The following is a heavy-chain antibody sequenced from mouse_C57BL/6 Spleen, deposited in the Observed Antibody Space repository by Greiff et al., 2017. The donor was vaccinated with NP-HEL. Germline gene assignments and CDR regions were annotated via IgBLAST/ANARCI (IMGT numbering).Heavy chain of an antibody. CDR3: ARWYYGSSPVDY. CDR1: GYTFTSYW. Sequence: VHLQQSGAELVKPGASVKMSCKASGYTFTSYWITWVKQRPGQGLEWIGDIYPGSGSTNYNEKFKSKATLTVDTSSSTAYMQLSSLTSEDSAVYYCARWYYGSSPVDYWGQGTTLTVSS. V-gene: IGHV1-55*01. J-gene: IGHJ2*01. D-gene: IGHD1-1*01. CDR2: IYPGSGST.